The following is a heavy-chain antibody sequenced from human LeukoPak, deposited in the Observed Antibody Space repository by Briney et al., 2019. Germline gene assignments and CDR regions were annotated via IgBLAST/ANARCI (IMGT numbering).Heavy chain of an antibody. Sequence: SETLSLTGTVSGGSISSSSYYWGWIRQPPGKALEWIGTIYYTGNTYYNSSLKSRVTISIDTSKNQFSLRLSSVTAADTAVYYCARILSYSSGPVDSWGQGTLVTVSS. CDR1: GGSISSSSYY. D-gene: IGHD6-19*01. CDR3: ARILSYSSGPVDS. V-gene: IGHV4-39*01. J-gene: IGHJ4*02. CDR2: IYYTGNT.